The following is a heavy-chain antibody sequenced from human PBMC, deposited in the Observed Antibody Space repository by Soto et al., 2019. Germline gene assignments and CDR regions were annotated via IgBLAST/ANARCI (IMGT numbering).Heavy chain of an antibody. CDR2: INPNSGGT. V-gene: IGHV1-2*02. CDR3: ARDRYGSGSYYPFVCFEY. Sequence: QVQLVQSGAEVKKPGASVKVSGKASGYTFTGYYMHWVRQAPGQGLEWMGWINPNSGGTNYAQKFQGRVTMTRDTSISTAYMELGRLSSDDTAVYYCARDRYGSGSYYPFVCFEYCGQGTLVTVCS. J-gene: IGHJ4*02. CDR1: GYTFTGYY. D-gene: IGHD3-10*01.